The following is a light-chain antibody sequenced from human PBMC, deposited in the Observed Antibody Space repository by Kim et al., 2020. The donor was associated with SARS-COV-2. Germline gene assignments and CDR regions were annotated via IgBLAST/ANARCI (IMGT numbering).Light chain of an antibody. CDR3: QQYNSHSRT. Sequence: DIQMTQSPPTLSASVGDRVTITCRASQSIRGWVAWYQQKPGKAPKLLIYAASSLEGGVPSRFSGSGSETEFTLTINSLQPDDFATYYCQQYNSHSRTFGQGTKVDIK. CDR2: AAS. V-gene: IGKV1-5*01. J-gene: IGKJ1*01. CDR1: QSIRGW.